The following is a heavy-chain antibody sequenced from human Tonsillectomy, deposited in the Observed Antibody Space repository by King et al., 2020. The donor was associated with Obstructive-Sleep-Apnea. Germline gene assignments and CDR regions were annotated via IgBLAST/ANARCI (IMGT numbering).Heavy chain of an antibody. V-gene: IGHV4-31*03. CDR2: IYNGESS. D-gene: IGHD3-10*02. CDR1: GGSIGSGGFY. J-gene: IGHJ4*02. Sequence: VQLQESGPGLVTPSQTLSLTCTVSGGSIGSGGFYWRWIRQLPGRDLECIGYIYNGESSYYNPSLESRVTISADTSKDQFSLKLTSVTAADTAVYYCARDHDRERGIFDYWGQGTLVTVSS. CDR3: ARDHDRERGIFDY.